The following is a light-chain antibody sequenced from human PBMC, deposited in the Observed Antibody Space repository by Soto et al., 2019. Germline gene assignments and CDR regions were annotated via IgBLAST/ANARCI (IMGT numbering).Light chain of an antibody. CDR1: QDIGND. V-gene: IGKV1-17*02. Sequence: DSVTITCRASQDIGNDLGWYQQRPGEAPELLLYAASTLRSGVPSRFSGSGSGTQFTLTINNLQPEDSATFYCQQYNSYGTFGQGTKLEIK. CDR3: QQYNSYGT. CDR2: AAS. J-gene: IGKJ2*01.